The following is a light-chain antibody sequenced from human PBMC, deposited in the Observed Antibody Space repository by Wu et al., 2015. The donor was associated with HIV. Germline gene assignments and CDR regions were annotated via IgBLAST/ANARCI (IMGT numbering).Light chain of an antibody. CDR3: LQDHNYPWT. J-gene: IGKJ1*01. CDR2: AAF. Sequence: AIQMTQSPSSLSASVGDRVTITCRVSQDIGNDLGWYQQKSGKAPKLLIYAAFTLQSGVPSRFSGSGSGTDFTLTISSLQPEDFATYYCLQDHNYPWTFGQGTKVEIK. CDR1: QDIGND. V-gene: IGKV1-6*01.